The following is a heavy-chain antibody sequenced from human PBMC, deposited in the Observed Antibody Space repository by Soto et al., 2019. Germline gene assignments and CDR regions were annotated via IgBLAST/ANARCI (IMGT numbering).Heavy chain of an antibody. CDR3: ARGRLTYYDFWSGYWPYYYYGMDV. J-gene: IGHJ6*02. CDR2: INHSGST. Sequence: QVQLQQWGAGLLKPSETLSLTCAVYGGSFSGYYWSWIRQPPGKGLEWIGEINHSGSTNYNPSLKSRVTISVDTSQNQFSLKLSSVTAADTAVYYCARGRLTYYDFWSGYWPYYYYGMDVWGQGTTVTVSS. D-gene: IGHD3-3*01. V-gene: IGHV4-34*01. CDR1: GGSFSGYY.